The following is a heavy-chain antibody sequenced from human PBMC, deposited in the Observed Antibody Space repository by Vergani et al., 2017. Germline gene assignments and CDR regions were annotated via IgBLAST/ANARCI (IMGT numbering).Heavy chain of an antibody. CDR3: ARSRPYCTSGSCPAI. D-gene: IGHD2-15*01. V-gene: IGHV4-61*02. CDR2: IFPSGST. CDR1: GGSISSGSYY. Sequence: QVQLQESGPGLVKPSQTLSLTCTVSGGSISSGSYYWSWIRQPAGKGLEWIGRIFPSGSTNYNASLKSRVTISVDTSKNQFSLKLSSVTAADTAVYYCARSRPYCTSGSCPAIWGQGTLVTVSS. J-gene: IGHJ4*02.